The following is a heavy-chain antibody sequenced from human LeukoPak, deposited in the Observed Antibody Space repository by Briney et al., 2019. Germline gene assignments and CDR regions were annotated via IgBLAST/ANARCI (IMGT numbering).Heavy chain of an antibody. Sequence: GESLKISCKGSGYSFTNYWIGWVRQMPGKGLEWMGIIYPGDSDTRYSPSFQGQVTISADKSISTAYLQWSSLKASDTAIYYCARHRGGYCSSTTCYGNWFDPWGQGTLVTVSS. V-gene: IGHV5-51*01. J-gene: IGHJ5*02. CDR3: ARHRGGYCSSTTCYGNWFDP. CDR1: GYSFTNYW. D-gene: IGHD2-2*01. CDR2: IYPGDSDT.